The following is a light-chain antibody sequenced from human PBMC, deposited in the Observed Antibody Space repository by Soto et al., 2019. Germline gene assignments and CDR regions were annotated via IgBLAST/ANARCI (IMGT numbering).Light chain of an antibody. Sequence: IVMTQSPATLSVSPGERATLSCRASQSLGSNLAWYQQNPGQAPRLLIYGAYTRATDIPARFSGTGSGTEFPRTISSLQSEDFPIYYCQQYNNWPAITFGQATRM. CDR1: QSLGSN. J-gene: IGKJ5*01. V-gene: IGKV3-15*01. CDR3: QQYNNWPAIT. CDR2: GAY.